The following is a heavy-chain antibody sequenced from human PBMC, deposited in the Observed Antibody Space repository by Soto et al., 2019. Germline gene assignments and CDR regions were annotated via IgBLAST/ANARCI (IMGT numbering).Heavy chain of an antibody. D-gene: IGHD3-22*01. CDR1: GFTFTSSA. Sequence: SPVKVSCKASGFTFTSSAMQWVRLARGQRLEWIGWIVVGSGNTNYAQKFQERVTITRDMSTSTAYMELSSLRSEDTAVYYCAADRSIVVALDAFDIWGQGTMVTVSS. CDR2: IVVGSGNT. J-gene: IGHJ3*02. CDR3: AADRSIVVALDAFDI. V-gene: IGHV1-58*02.